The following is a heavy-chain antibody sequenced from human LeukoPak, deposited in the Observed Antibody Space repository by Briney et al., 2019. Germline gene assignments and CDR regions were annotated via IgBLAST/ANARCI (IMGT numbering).Heavy chain of an antibody. CDR2: ISGSGGST. J-gene: IGHJ4*02. D-gene: IGHD1-26*01. CDR3: AKDPSYSEVFDY. CDR1: GFTFSSYA. V-gene: IGHV3-23*01. Sequence: GGSLRLSCAASGFTFSSYATSWVRQAPGKGLEWVSAISGSGGSTYYADSVKGRFTISRDNSKNTLYLQMNSLRAEDTAVYYCAKDPSYSEVFDYWGQGTLVTVSS.